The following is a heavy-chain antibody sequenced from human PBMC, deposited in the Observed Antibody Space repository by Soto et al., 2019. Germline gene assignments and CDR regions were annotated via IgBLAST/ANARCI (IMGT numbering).Heavy chain of an antibody. V-gene: IGHV3-7*01. J-gene: IGHJ6*02. CDR3: AKDLGIAAAVGMDV. CDR1: GFTFSNDW. Sequence: AGGSLRLSCAASGFTFSNDWMSWVRQAPGKGLEWVANIKQDGSDKKYVDSVRGRFTISRDNAKNTLYLQMNSLRAEDTAVYYCAKDLGIAAAVGMDVWGQGTTVTVSS. D-gene: IGHD6-13*01. CDR2: IKQDGSDK.